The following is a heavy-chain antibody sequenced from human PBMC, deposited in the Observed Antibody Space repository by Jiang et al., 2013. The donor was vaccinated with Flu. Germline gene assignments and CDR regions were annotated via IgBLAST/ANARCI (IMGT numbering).Heavy chain of an antibody. J-gene: IGHJ4*02. V-gene: IGHV5-51*01. CDR2: DSDT. D-gene: IGHD6-13*01. CDR3: ARQEYLAAAGMNY. Sequence: DSDTRYSPSFQGQVTISADKSISTAYLQWSSLKASDTAMYYCARQEYLAAAGMNYWGQGTLVTVSS.